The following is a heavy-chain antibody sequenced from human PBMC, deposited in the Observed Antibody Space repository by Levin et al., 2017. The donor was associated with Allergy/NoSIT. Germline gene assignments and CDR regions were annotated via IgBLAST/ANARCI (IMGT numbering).Heavy chain of an antibody. CDR2: ITGDSRTI. J-gene: IGHJ6*02. CDR3: ARDGGRAYEMDV. Sequence: SCAGSGYTFGNYGMDWVRQAPGKGLEWVSYITGDSRTIFYGDSVKGRFTIFRDNVNNLLYLQMNSLRVEDSALYYCARDGGRAYEMDVWGQGTTVTVSS. V-gene: IGHV3-48*04. D-gene: IGHD3-16*01. CDR1: GYTFGNYG.